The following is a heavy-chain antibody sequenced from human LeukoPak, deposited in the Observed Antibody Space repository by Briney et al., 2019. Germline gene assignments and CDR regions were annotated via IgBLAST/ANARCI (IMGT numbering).Heavy chain of an antibody. D-gene: IGHD3-10*01. CDR1: GGSISSYY. CDR3: ARRADYYGSGSTFFDY. V-gene: IGHV4-59*08. J-gene: IGHJ4*02. Sequence: SETLSLTCTVSGGSISSYYWSWIRQPPGKGLEWIGHIYYSGSTNYNPSLKSRVTISVDTSKNQFSLKLSSVTAADTAVYYCARRADYYGSGSTFFDYWGQGTLVTVSS. CDR2: IYYSGST.